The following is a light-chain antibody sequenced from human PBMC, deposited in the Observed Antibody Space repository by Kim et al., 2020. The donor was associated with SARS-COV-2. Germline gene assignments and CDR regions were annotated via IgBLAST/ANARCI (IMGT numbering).Light chain of an antibody. J-gene: IGLJ1*01. CDR2: QDN. CDR1: KLGDKY. Sequence: KTASSTSEGDKLGDKYVSWYQQKPGQYPVVVIYQDNQRPSGIPERFSGANSGNTATLTISGTQAMDEADYYCQAWDSSTHNYVFGAGTKVTVL. CDR3: QAWDSSTHNYV. V-gene: IGLV3-1*01.